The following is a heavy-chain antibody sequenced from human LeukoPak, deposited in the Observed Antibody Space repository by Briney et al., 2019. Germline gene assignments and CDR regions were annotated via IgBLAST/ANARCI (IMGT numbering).Heavy chain of an antibody. D-gene: IGHD5-18*01. Sequence: GGSLRLSCAASGFTFSSYAMHWVRQAPGKGLEWVAVISYDGSNKYYADSVKGRFTISRDNSKNTLYLQMNSLRAEDTAVYYCARDSSDTAMVTNLDYWGQGTLVTVTS. V-gene: IGHV3-30*04. CDR1: GFTFSSYA. CDR2: ISYDGSNK. CDR3: ARDSSDTAMVTNLDY. J-gene: IGHJ4*02.